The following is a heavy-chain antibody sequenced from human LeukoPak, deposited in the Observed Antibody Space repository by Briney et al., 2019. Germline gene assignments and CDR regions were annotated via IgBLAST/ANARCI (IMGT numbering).Heavy chain of an antibody. V-gene: IGHV4-34*01. CDR1: GFTFSSYS. J-gene: IGHJ5*02. CDR2: INHSGST. Sequence: GSLRLSCAASGFTFSSYSVNWVRQPPGKGLEWIGEINHSGSTNYNPSLKSRVTISVDTSKNQFSLKLSSVTAADTAVYYCARGQDIVVEGSGWFDPWGQGTLVTVSS. D-gene: IGHD2-15*01. CDR3: ARGQDIVVEGSGWFDP.